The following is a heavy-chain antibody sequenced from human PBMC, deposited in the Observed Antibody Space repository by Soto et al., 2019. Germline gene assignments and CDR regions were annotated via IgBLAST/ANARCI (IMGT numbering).Heavy chain of an antibody. J-gene: IGHJ6*03. CDR2: IWYDGSNK. Sequence: RRSGAGCGGTLSSYGMQWFRQAPGKGLEWVAVIWYDGSNKYYADSVKGRFTISRDNSKNTLYLQMNSLRAEDTAVYYCARSTARRNYYYYMDVWGKGTTVTVSS. CDR1: GGTLSSYG. V-gene: IGHV3-33*01. D-gene: IGHD6-6*01. CDR3: ARSTARRNYYYYMDV.